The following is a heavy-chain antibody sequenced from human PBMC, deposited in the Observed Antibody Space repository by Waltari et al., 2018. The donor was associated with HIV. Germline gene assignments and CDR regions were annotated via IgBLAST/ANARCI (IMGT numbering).Heavy chain of an antibody. CDR1: GGSISSFY. J-gene: IGHJ6*02. CDR2: IDYSGST. CDR3: AIKARKYSSSSHYMDV. V-gene: IGHV4-59*01. D-gene: IGHD6-13*01. Sequence: QVQLQESGPGLVKPSETLSLTCTVSGGSISSFYWSWIRQPPGNGLEWIGDIDYSGSTNYNPALMCRVTVSVDTSKNQVSLSLSSVSAADTAVYYCAIKARKYSSSSHYMDVWGQGTTVTVSS.